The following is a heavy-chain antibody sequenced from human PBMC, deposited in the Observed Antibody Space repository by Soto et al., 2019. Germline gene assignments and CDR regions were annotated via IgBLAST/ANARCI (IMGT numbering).Heavy chain of an antibody. CDR3: ARLGGVPARSFVF. CDR2: IYYSGST. D-gene: IGHD2-2*01. V-gene: IGHV4-59*01. Sequence: SETLSLTCTVSGGSINDFYWSWIRQPPWKGLEWIGYIYYSGSTDYNPSLKGRVTISVDTSKNQFSLKLRSVTAADTAVYYCARLGGVPARSFVFWGQGILVTVSS. J-gene: IGHJ4*02. CDR1: GGSINDFY.